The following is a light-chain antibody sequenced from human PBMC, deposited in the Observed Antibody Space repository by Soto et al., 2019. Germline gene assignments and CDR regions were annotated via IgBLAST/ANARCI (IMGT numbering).Light chain of an antibody. CDR1: SSNIGSNT. J-gene: IGLJ3*02. V-gene: IGLV1-44*01. Sequence: QTVVTQPPSASGTPGQRVTISCSGSSSNIGSNTVNWYQQLPGTAPKLLIYSNNQRPSGVPDRFSGSKSGTSASLAISGLQSEDEADYYCAAWDDSLNGWVFGGGNKLTVL. CDR3: AAWDDSLNGWV. CDR2: SNN.